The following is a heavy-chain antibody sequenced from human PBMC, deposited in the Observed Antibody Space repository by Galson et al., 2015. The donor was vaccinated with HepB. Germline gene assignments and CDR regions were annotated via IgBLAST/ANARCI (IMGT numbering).Heavy chain of an antibody. J-gene: IGHJ4*02. CDR3: TRHDILMDY. Sequence: SLRLSCAASGFTFSGSAMHWVRQASGKGLEWVGRIRSKANSYATAYAASVKGRFTISRDDSKNTAYLQMSSLKTEDTAVYYCTRHDILMDYWGQGTLVTVSS. CDR2: IRSKANSYAT. D-gene: IGHD2-21*01. CDR1: GFTFSGSA. V-gene: IGHV3-73*01.